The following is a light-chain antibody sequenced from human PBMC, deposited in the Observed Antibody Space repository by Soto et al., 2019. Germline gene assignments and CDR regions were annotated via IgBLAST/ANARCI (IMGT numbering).Light chain of an antibody. CDR1: QSVRSER. CDR2: DAS. CDR3: QQYDVSPIT. J-gene: IGKJ5*01. Sequence: EIVLTQSPDPLSLSPGERATLSCRASQSVRSERLAWYQHKRGQAPRLVIFDASSRATGIPERFSGSGSGTDFTLTITRLEPEDFAVYFCQQYDVSPITFGLGTRLEIK. V-gene: IGKV3-20*01.